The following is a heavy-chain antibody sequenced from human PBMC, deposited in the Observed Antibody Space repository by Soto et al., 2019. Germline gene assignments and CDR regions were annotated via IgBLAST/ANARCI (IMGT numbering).Heavy chain of an antibody. V-gene: IGHV4-30-2*01. J-gene: IGHJ4*02. Sequence: SETLSLTCAVSGASISSCGYSWRWIRQPPGKGLEWIGYIYHSGSSYYNPSLKSRVTISVDRSKNQFSLKLSSVTAAATAVYYCAAGGGLPRYYWGQGTLVTVSS. CDR2: IYHSGSS. D-gene: IGHD2-15*01. CDR3: AAGGGLPRYY. CDR1: GASISSCGYS.